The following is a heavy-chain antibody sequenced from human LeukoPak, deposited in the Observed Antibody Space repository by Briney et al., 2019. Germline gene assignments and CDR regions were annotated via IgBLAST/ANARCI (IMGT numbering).Heavy chain of an antibody. CDR1: GFTFSSYW. Sequence: GGSLRLSCAASGFTFSSYWMSWVRQAPGKGLEWVANIKQDGSEKYYVDSVKGRFTISRDNAKNSLYLQMNSLRAEDTAVYYCAKDRANWAIDDWGQGTQVTVSS. V-gene: IGHV3-7*03. D-gene: IGHD3-16*01. CDR3: AKDRANWAIDD. CDR2: IKQDGSEK. J-gene: IGHJ4*02.